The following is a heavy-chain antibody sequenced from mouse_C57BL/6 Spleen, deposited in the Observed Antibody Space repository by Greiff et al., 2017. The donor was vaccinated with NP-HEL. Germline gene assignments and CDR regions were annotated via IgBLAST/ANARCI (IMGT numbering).Heavy chain of an antibody. J-gene: IGHJ4*01. CDR1: GYTFTSYW. CDR2: IDPSDSYT. V-gene: IGHV1-69*01. D-gene: IGHD3-2*02. Sequence: QVHVKQPGAELVMPGASVKLSCKASGYTFTSYWMHWVKQRPGQGLEWIGEIDPSDSYTNYNQKFKGKSTLTVDKSSSTAYMQLSSLTSEDSAVYYCARSGIHSPMDYWGQGTSVTVSS. CDR3: ARSGIHSPMDY.